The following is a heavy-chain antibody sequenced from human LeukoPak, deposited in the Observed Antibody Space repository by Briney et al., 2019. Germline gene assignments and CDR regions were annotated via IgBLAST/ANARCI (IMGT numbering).Heavy chain of an antibody. V-gene: IGHV4-39*01. CDR2: IYYSGST. Sequence: SETLSLTCTVSGGSINSSSYYWGWIRQPPGKGLEWIGSIYYSGSTYYNPSLKSRVTISVDTSKNQFSLKLSSVTAADTAVYYCARQKGSTISGWYFDLWGRGTLVTVSS. D-gene: IGHD5/OR15-5a*01. CDR1: GGSINSSSYY. J-gene: IGHJ2*01. CDR3: ARQKGSTISGWYFDL.